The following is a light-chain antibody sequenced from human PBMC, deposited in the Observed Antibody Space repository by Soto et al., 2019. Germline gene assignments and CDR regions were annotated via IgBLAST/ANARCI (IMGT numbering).Light chain of an antibody. CDR2: DNN. Sequence: QSVLTQPPSVSGAPGQRVTMSCTGSSSNIGAGHDVHWYQHLPGTAPKLLIYDNNNRPSGAPDRFSGSKSGTSASLAITGLQAEDEADYYCQSYDSSLSGVVFGGGTKVTVL. J-gene: IGLJ2*01. V-gene: IGLV1-40*01. CDR3: QSYDSSLSGVV. CDR1: SSNIGAGHD.